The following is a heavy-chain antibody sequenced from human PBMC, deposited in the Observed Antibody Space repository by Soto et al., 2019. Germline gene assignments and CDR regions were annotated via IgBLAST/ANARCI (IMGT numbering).Heavy chain of an antibody. J-gene: IGHJ4*02. CDR2: ISYDGSNK. V-gene: IGHV3-30*18. Sequence: GGSLRLSCAASGFTFSSYGMHWVRQAPGKGLEWVAVISYDGSNKYYADSVKGRFTISRDNSKNTLYLQMNSLRAEDTAVYYCAKLHLRFLEWSPLDYWGQGTLVTVSS. CDR3: AKLHLRFLEWSPLDY. CDR1: GFTFSSYG. D-gene: IGHD3-3*01.